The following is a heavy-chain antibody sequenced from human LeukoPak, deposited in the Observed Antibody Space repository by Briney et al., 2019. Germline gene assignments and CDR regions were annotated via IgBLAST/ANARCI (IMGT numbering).Heavy chain of an antibody. CDR3: AKDHDLNFDY. D-gene: IGHD2-21*02. CDR2: ISYDGSNK. Sequence: GGSLRLSCAASGFTFSSYGMHWVRQAPGKGLEWVAVISYDGSNKYYADSVKGRFTISRDNSKNTLYLQMNSLRAEDTAVYCCAKDHDLNFDYWGQGTLVTVSS. V-gene: IGHV3-30*18. CDR1: GFTFSSYG. J-gene: IGHJ4*02.